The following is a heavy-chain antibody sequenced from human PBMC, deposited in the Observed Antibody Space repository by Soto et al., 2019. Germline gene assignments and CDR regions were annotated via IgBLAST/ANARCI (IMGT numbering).Heavy chain of an antibody. D-gene: IGHD3-10*01. CDR2: INHRGNT. V-gene: IGHV4-34*02. CDR3: ASAKAWRSEF. J-gene: IGHJ4*02. Sequence: QVQLQQWGAGLLKPSETLSLTCAVYGGSFSDYYWSWVRQPPGEGLEWIGEINHRGNTNYNPSLKSRVTLSVDTPKNQFSLKLSSVTAADTAVYFCASAKAWRSEFWGQGTLLTVSS. CDR1: GGSFSDYY.